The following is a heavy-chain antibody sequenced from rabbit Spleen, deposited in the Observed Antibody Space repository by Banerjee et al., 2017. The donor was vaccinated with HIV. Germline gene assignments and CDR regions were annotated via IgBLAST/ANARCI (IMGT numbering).Heavy chain of an antibody. D-gene: IGHD2-1*01. Sequence: QSLVESGGGLVKPGASLTLICTASGFSFSSNYYMCWVRQAPGKGLECIACIYAGSSASTYYANWAKGRFTISKTSSTTVTLQMTSLTVADTATYFCARGSATMTMVITGFYLNLWGQGTLVTVS. J-gene: IGHJ4*01. CDR2: IYAGSSAST. CDR3: ARGSATMTMVITGFYLNL. CDR1: GFSFSSNYY. V-gene: IGHV1S40*01.